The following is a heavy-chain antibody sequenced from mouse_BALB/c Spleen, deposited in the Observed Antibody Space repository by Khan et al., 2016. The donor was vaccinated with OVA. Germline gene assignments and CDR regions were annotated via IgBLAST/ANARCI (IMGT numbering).Heavy chain of an antibody. CDR1: GYTFINYW. D-gene: IGHD2-1*01. Sequence: QVQLQQSGAELAKPGASVKMSCKASGYTFINYWILWVKQRPGQGLEWIGYINPSTGYTEYNQNFKDKATLTADKSSSPAFMQLSSLTSEVSAVYYCARRGLLWDFDYWGQGTTLTVSS. J-gene: IGHJ2*01. CDR3: ARRGLLWDFDY. V-gene: IGHV1-7*01. CDR2: INPSTGYT.